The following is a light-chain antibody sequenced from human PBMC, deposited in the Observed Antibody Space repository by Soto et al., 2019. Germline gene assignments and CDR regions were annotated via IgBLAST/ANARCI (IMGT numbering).Light chain of an antibody. CDR1: SSDVGGYNY. CDR3: SSYTSSNTWV. J-gene: IGLJ3*02. V-gene: IGLV2-14*01. CDR2: EVT. Sequence: QSALTQPASVSGSPGQSITISCAGTSSDVGGYNYVSWYQQHPAKAPKLMIYEVTNRPSGVSNRFSGSKSGNTASLTISGLQAEDEDDYYCSSYTSSNTWVFGGGTQLTVL.